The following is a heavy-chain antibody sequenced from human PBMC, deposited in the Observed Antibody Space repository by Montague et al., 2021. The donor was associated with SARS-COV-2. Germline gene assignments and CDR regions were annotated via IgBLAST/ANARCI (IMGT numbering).Heavy chain of an antibody. CDR1: GGSISSSNYY. CDR2: MYYSGST. J-gene: IGHJ6*02. V-gene: IGHV4-39*07. Sequence: SETLSLTCTVSGGSISSSNYYWGWTRQPPGKGLEWIGNMYYSGSTYYNPSLKSRVTISIDTSKNQFSLKLSSVTAADTAVYYCARDDIVLQGVTKGMDVWGRGTTVTVSS. D-gene: IGHD3-10*01. CDR3: ARDDIVLQGVTKGMDV.